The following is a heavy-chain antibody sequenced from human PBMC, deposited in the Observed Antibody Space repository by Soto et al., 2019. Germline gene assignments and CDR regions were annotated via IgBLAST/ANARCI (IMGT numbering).Heavy chain of an antibody. D-gene: IGHD7-27*01. CDR2: ISSSSSTI. J-gene: IGHJ6*02. Sequence: EVQLVESGGGLVQPGGSLRLSCAASGFTFSSYSMNWVRQAPGKGLEWVSYISSSSSTIYYADSVKGRFTISRDNAKKXRYLQMISLRDEDTGVYYCARDLPTPRANCDYGMDVWGQGTTVTVSS. CDR1: GFTFSSYS. V-gene: IGHV3-48*02. CDR3: ARDLPTPRANCDYGMDV.